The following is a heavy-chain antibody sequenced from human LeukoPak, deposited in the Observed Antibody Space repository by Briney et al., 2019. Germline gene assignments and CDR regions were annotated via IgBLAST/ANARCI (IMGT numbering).Heavy chain of an antibody. CDR3: AVAYYYGSGDAFDI. D-gene: IGHD3-10*01. CDR1: GFTFRSYS. V-gene: IGHV3-21*01. Sequence: GGSLRLSCAASGFTFRSYSMNWVRQAPGKGLEWVSSINSDSNYIYYADSVQGRFAISRDNAKNSLYLQMNSLRAEDTAVYYCAVAYYYGSGDAFDIWGQGTKVTVSS. CDR2: INSDSNYI. J-gene: IGHJ3*02.